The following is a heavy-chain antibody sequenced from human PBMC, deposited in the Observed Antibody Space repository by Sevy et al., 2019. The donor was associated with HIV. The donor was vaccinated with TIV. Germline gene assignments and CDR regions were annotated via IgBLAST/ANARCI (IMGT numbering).Heavy chain of an antibody. D-gene: IGHD6-13*01. V-gene: IGHV1-18*01. Sequence: ASVKVSCKASGYTFTTYAITWVRQAPGEGLEWMGRISVNNGNRNYAQKVQDRVTMTTDTFTNTAYMELRSLRSDDTAMYYCARVVMSSSWPCFDYWGQGTLVTVSS. J-gene: IGHJ4*02. CDR1: GYTFTTYA. CDR3: ARVVMSSSWPCFDY. CDR2: ISVNNGNR.